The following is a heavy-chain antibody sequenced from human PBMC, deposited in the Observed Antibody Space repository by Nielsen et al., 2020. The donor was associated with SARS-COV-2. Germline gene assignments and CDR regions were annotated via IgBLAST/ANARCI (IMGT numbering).Heavy chain of an antibody. CDR3: ARARWCSGGSCYRSNGMDV. D-gene: IGHD2-15*01. V-gene: IGHV1-2*05. J-gene: IGHJ6*02. CDR2: INPNSGGT. Sequence: WVRQAPGQGLEWMGRINPNSGGTNYAQKFQGRVTMTRDTSISTAYMELSRLRSDDTDVYYCARARWCSGGSCYRSNGMDVWGQGTTVTVSS.